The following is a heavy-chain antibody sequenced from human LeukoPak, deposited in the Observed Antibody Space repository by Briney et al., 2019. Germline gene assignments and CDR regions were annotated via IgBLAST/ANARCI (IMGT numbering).Heavy chain of an antibody. D-gene: IGHD2-2*01. CDR1: GGTFSSYA. J-gene: IGHJ4*02. CDR2: IIPIFGTA. Sequence: ASVKVSCKASGGTFSSYAISWVRQAPGQGLEWMGGIIPIFGTANYAQKFQGRVTITADESTSTGYLELSSLRSEDTAVYYCARGVVVPAAMVGAGFFDYWGQGTLVTVSS. V-gene: IGHV1-69*01. CDR3: ARGVVVPAAMVGAGFFDY.